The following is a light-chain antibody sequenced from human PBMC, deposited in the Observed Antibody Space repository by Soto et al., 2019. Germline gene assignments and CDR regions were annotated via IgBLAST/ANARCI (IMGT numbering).Light chain of an antibody. CDR1: QTISNNY. J-gene: IGKJ2*01. Sequence: EIVLTQSPGTLSLTPGVRATLSCRASQTISNNYLAWYQQQPGQPPRLLIYGASRRATGIPDRFSGSGSGTDFTLTISSLEPEDFALYYCQQYGGLPPTFGQGTKLEI. CDR3: QQYGGLPPT. V-gene: IGKV3-20*01. CDR2: GAS.